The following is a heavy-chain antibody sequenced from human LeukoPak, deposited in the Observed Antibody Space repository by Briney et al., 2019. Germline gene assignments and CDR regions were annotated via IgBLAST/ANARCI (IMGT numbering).Heavy chain of an antibody. CDR2: ISWNSGSI. D-gene: IGHD2-21*02. CDR1: GFTFDDYA. Sequence: GGSLRLSCAASGFTFDDYAMHWVRQAPGKGLEWVSGISWNSGSIGYADSVKGRFTISRDNAKNSLYLQMNSLRAEDTALYHCAKDSDLDYWGQGTLVTVSS. V-gene: IGHV3-9*01. J-gene: IGHJ4*02. CDR3: AKDSDLDY.